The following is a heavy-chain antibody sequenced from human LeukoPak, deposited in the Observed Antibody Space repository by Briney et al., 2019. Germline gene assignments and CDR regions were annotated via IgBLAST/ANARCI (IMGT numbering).Heavy chain of an antibody. Sequence: GGSLRLSCAASGFTVSSNYMSWVRQAPGKGLEWVSVIYSGGSTYYADSVKGRFTISRDNSKNTLYLQMGSLRAEDMAVYYCARNSYYDFWSGYSDYWGQGTLVTVSS. D-gene: IGHD3-3*01. V-gene: IGHV3-53*05. CDR3: ARNSYYDFWSGYSDY. CDR1: GFTVSSNY. J-gene: IGHJ4*02. CDR2: IYSGGST.